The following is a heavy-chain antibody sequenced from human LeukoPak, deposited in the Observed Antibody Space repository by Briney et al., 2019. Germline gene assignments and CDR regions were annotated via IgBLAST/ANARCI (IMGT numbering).Heavy chain of an antibody. CDR2: IYYSGST. CDR1: GGSISSYY. D-gene: IGHD3-10*01. CDR3: ARWNSGTYTIDY. Sequence: SETLSLTCAVSGGSISSYYWSWIRQPPGKGLEWIGYIYYSGSTTYNPSLKSRVTISVDTPKNQFSLKLSSVTAADTAVYYCARWNSGTYTIDYWGQGTLVTVSS. V-gene: IGHV4-59*01. J-gene: IGHJ4*02.